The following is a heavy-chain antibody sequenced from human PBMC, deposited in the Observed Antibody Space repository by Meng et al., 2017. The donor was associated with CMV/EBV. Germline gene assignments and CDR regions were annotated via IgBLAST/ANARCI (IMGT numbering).Heavy chain of an antibody. V-gene: IGHV3-74*01. CDR2: INSDGSST. D-gene: IGHD6-19*01. CDR1: GFTFSNYW. J-gene: IGHJ4*02. CDR3: ARTGGWYSFDY. Sequence: GESLKISCAASGFTFSNYWMHWVRQAPGKGLVWVSRINSDGSSTSYADSVKGRFTISRDNAKNTLYLQMNSLRAEDTAVYYCARTGGWYSFDYWGQGTLVTVSS.